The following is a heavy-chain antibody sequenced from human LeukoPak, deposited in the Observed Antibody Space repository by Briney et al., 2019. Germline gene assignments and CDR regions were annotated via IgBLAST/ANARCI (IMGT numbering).Heavy chain of an antibody. CDR1: GFTFSSYA. D-gene: IGHD3-22*01. V-gene: IGHV3-33*01. CDR2: IWYDGSNK. CDR3: ARAFGASSGYSVDY. Sequence: PGRSLRLSCAASGFTFSSYAMHWVRQAPGKGLEWVTVIWYDGSNKHYTDSVKGRFTISRDNSKNTLYLQTDSLRAEDTAVYYCARAFGASSGYSVDYWGQGTLVTVSS. J-gene: IGHJ4*02.